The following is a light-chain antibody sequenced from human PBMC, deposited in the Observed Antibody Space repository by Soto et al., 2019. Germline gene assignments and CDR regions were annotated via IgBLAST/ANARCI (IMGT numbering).Light chain of an antibody. V-gene: IGKV1-5*01. CDR2: DAS. Sequence: DLPVTQSPSNLTESAGARVAITCRASQSISTWLAWYQQKPGKAPKLLIYDASTLQSGVPSRFSGSGSGTDFTLTISCLQSEDFATYYCQQYSTLWTFGQGTKVDIK. CDR1: QSISTW. CDR3: QQYSTLWT. J-gene: IGKJ1*01.